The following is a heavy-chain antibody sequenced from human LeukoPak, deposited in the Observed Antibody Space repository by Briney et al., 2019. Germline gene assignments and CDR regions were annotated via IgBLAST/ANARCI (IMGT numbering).Heavy chain of an antibody. D-gene: IGHD3-10*01. CDR3: ARGIYGSGSYPPDY. CDR1: GGTFSSYA. J-gene: IGHJ4*02. Sequence: SVKVSCKASGGTFSSYAISWVRQAPGQGLEWMGGIIPIFGTANYAQKFQGRVTITADKSTSTAYMGLSSLRSEDTAVYYCARGIYGSGSYPPDYWGQGTLVTVSS. CDR2: IIPIFGTA. V-gene: IGHV1-69*06.